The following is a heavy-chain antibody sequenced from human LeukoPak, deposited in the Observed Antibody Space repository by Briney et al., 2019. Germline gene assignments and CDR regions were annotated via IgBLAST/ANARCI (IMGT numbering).Heavy chain of an antibody. J-gene: IGHJ6*02. CDR1: GYTFTTYT. CDR3: ARDRSSGYYSSGYYGMDV. CDR2: INTDTGNP. Sequence: ASVKVSCRASGYTFTTYTMNWVRQAPGQGLEWMGWINTDTGNPTYAQGFTGRFVFSLDTSVSTAYLQISSLKAEDTAVYYCARDRSSGYYSSGYYGMDVWGQGTTVTVSS. D-gene: IGHD3-22*01. V-gene: IGHV7-4-1*02.